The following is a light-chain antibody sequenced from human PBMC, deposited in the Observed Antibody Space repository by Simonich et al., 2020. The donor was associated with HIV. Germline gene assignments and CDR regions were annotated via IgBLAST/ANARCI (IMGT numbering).Light chain of an antibody. Sequence: DIQMTQSPSSLSASVGDRVTITCRASQGISKSLAWYQQKPGKAPKLLLYGASRLESGVPSRVSGSGSGTDFTLTISSLQPEDFAIYYCQQYYSTPTFGQGTKVEI. CDR1: QGISKS. CDR2: GAS. CDR3: QQYYSTPT. J-gene: IGKJ1*01. V-gene: IGKV1-NL1*01.